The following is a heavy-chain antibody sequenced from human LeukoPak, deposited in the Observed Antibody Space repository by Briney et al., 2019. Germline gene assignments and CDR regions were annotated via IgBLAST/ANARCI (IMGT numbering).Heavy chain of an antibody. CDR1: VYTLTSAG. V-gene: IGHV3-30*18. CDR3: VKEQTSGWFRVADF. Sequence: GRSLRLSCAPSVYTLTSAGMHWVREAPGKGLECVALAKYEGSEVHYADSVKGRFTISRDTSRNTLHLQMNSLRVEDTAIYYCVKEQTSGWFRVADFWGQGTLVTVS. D-gene: IGHD6-19*01. CDR2: AKYEGSEV. J-gene: IGHJ4*02.